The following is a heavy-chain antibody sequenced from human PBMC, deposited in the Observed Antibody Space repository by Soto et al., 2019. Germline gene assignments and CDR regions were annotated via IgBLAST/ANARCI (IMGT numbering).Heavy chain of an antibody. V-gene: IGHV1-2*02. CDR3: ARRHLRDYIRWNFDP. D-gene: IGHD3-16*01. CDR2: IDPKSGDT. CDR1: GYTFTDNQ. J-gene: IGHJ5*02. Sequence: QVQLVQSGAEGKKPGASVKVSCKASGYTFTDNQIHWLRRAPGQRLEWMGRIDPKSGDTNFAPTYQGRVTMTRDTSTNTVYMELTRLTSGDTAIYFCARRHLRDYIRWNFDPWGQGTLVTVSS.